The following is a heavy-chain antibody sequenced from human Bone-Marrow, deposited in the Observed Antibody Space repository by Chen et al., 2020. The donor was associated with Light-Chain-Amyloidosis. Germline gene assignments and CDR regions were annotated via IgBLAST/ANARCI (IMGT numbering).Heavy chain of an antibody. J-gene: IGHJ4*02. CDR2: IYPDDSDA. D-gene: IGHD5-12*01. CDR3: ARRGDGYNFDY. V-gene: IGHV5-51*01. Sequence: EVQLEQSGPEVKKPGESLKIPCKGSGYTFPNYWIGWVRQMPGKGLEWMGVIYPDDSDARYSPSVEGQVTISADKSITTAYLQWRSLKASDTAMYYCARRGDGYNFDYWGQGTLVTVSS. CDR1: GYTFPNYW.